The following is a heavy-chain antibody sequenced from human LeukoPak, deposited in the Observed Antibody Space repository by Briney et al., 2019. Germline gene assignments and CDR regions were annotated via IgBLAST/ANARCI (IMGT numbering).Heavy chain of an antibody. CDR2: IYYSGST. Sequence: SETLSLTCTVSGGSISSYYWSWIRQPPGKGLEWIGYIYYSGSTNYNPSLKSRVTISVDTSKNQFSLKLSSVTAADTAVYYCARSSGVWFGELLTIDYWGQGTLVTVSS. CDR1: GGSISSYY. J-gene: IGHJ4*02. V-gene: IGHV4-59*01. D-gene: IGHD3-10*01. CDR3: ARSSGVWFGELLTIDY.